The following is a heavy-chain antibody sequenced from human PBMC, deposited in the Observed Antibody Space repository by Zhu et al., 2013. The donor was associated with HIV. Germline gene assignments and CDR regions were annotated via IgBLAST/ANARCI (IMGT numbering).Heavy chain of an antibody. V-gene: IGHV1-69*06. CDR2: IIPIFDTP. Sequence: QVQLVQSGAEVKKPGSSVKVSCKASGGTFSNYAINWVRQAPGQGLEWMGGIIPIFDTPNYAQKFQGRVTITADKSTRTAYMELSSLRSEDTAVYYXAIGYSSGWYFDYVGQGTLVTVSS. D-gene: IGHD6-19*01. CDR1: GGTFSNYA. J-gene: IGHJ4*02. CDR3: AIGYSSGWYFDY.